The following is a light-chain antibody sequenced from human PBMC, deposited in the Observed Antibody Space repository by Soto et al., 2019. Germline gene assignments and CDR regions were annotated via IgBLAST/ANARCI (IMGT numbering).Light chain of an antibody. V-gene: IGLV2-8*01. Sequence: QSALTQPPSASGSPGQSVAISCTGTSSDVGATDYVSWYQQHSGKAPKLLLSEGNKRPSGVPDRFSGSKSGNTASLTVSALQADEEGDYYCISHAGASNVLGTGTKLTAL. CDR1: SSDVGATDY. J-gene: IGLJ1*01. CDR2: EGN. CDR3: ISHAGASNV.